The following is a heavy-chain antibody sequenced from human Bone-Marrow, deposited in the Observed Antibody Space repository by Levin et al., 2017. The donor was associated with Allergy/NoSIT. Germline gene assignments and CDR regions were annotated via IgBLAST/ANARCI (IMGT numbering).Heavy chain of an antibody. CDR3: ATQGVSGCLDY. CDR1: GFTFSSYG. V-gene: IGHV3-33*01. CDR2: IWYDGSNK. J-gene: IGHJ4*02. D-gene: IGHD6-19*01. Sequence: PGGSLRLSCAASGFTFSSYGMHWVRQAPGKGLEWVAVIWYDGSNKYYADSVKGRFTISRDNSKNTLYLQMNSLRAEDTAVYYCATQGVSGCLDYWGQGTLVTVSS.